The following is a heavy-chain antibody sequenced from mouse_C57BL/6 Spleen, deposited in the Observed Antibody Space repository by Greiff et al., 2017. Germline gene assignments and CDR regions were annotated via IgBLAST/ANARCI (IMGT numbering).Heavy chain of an antibody. Sequence: QVQLQQPGAELVKPGASVKMSCKASGYTFTSYWITWVKQRPGQGLAWIGDIYPGSGSTNYNEKFKSKATLTVDTSSSTAYMQLSSLTSEDSAVYYCARGGTVAPYFDYWGQGTTLTVSS. CDR3: ARGGTVAPYFDY. D-gene: IGHD1-1*01. CDR2: IYPGSGST. CDR1: GYTFTSYW. J-gene: IGHJ2*01. V-gene: IGHV1-55*01.